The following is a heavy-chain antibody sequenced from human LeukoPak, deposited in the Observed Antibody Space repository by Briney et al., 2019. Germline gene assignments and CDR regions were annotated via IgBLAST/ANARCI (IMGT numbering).Heavy chain of an antibody. CDR1: GYTFTSYG. D-gene: IGHD3-22*01. CDR3: ARDPTVIVVVGANWFDP. J-gene: IGHJ5*02. CDR2: ISAYNGNT. V-gene: IGHV1-18*01. Sequence: ASVKVSCKASGYTFTSYGISWVRQAPGQGLEWMGWISAYNGNTNYAQKLQGRVTMTTSTSTSTAYMELRSLRTDDTAVYYCARDPTVIVVVGANWFDPWGQGTLVTVSS.